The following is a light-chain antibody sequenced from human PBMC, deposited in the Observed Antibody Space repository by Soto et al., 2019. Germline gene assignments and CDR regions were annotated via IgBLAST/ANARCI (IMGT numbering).Light chain of an antibody. CDR3: ETWDSNTHV. J-gene: IGLJ3*02. V-gene: IGLV4-60*02. CDR1: SGHSSYI. Sequence: QPVLTQSSSASASLGSSVKLTCTLSSGHSSYIIAWHQQQPGKAPRYLMKLEGSGSYNKGSGVPDRFSGSSSGADRYLTISNLQFEEEADYYCETWDSNTHVFGGGTKVTVL. CDR2: LEGSGSY.